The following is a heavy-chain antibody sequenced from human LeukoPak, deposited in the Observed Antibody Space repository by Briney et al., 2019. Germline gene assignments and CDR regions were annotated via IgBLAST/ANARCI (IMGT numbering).Heavy chain of an antibody. J-gene: IGHJ4*02. D-gene: IGHD1-26*01. Sequence: GGSLRLSCAASGFTFSDYYMSWIRQAPGKGLEWVSYISSSSSYTNYADSVKGRFTISRDNAKNSLYLQMNSLRAEDTAVYYCARDPDPSGSYPLWGQGTLVTVSS. CDR2: ISSSSSYT. CDR3: ARDPDPSGSYPL. CDR1: GFTFSDYY. V-gene: IGHV3-11*06.